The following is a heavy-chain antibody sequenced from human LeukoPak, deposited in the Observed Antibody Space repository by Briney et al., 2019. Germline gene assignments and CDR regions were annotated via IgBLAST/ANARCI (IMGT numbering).Heavy chain of an antibody. V-gene: IGHV3-30*04. J-gene: IGHJ6*04. Sequence: GGSLRLSCAASGFTFSSYAMHWVRQAPGKGLEWVAVIPYDGSNKYYADSVKGRFTISRDNSKNTLYLQMNSLRAEDTAVYYCARATYYYGSGSSVYYGMDVWGKGTTVTVSS. D-gene: IGHD3-10*01. CDR1: GFTFSSYA. CDR2: IPYDGSNK. CDR3: ARATYYYGSGSSVYYGMDV.